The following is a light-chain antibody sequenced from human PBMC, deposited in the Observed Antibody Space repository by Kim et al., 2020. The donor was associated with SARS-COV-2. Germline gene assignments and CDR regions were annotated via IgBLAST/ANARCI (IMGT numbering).Light chain of an antibody. CDR1: ESVSNNY. CDR2: GAS. CDR3: QQYGSSPYT. V-gene: IGKV3-20*01. Sequence: LPPRERAALCCRASESVSNNYLAWDQQKPGQAPRLLIYGASTRATGIPDRFSGSGSGTDFTLTINRLEPQDFAVYYCQQYGSSPYTFGQGPSWRS. J-gene: IGKJ2*01.